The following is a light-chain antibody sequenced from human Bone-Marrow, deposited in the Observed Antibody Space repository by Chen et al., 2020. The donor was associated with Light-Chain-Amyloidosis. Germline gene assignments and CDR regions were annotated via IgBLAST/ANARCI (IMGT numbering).Light chain of an antibody. Sequence: QSALTQPRSVSGSPGQSVTISCTGTIDDVGGYDYVSWYQQHPGKAHKLMISNVSERPSGVPDHFSGSKSGNTASLTISGLQAEDEADYYCCSYAGSYSYVFGIGTKVTVL. CDR2: NVS. CDR1: IDDVGGYDY. J-gene: IGLJ1*01. CDR3: CSYAGSYSYV. V-gene: IGLV2-11*01.